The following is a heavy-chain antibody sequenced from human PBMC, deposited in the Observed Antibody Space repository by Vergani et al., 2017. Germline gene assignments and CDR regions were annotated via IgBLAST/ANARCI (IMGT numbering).Heavy chain of an antibody. Sequence: QVQLVQSGAEVKKPGSSVKVSCKASGGTFSSYAISWVRQAPGQGLEWMGGIIPVFGTANYAQKFQGRVTITADKSTRTAYMELSSLRSEDTAGYYCARVGQQLVLSGWFDPWGEGTLVTVSS. CDR1: GGTFSSYA. CDR2: IIPVFGTA. D-gene: IGHD6-13*01. CDR3: ARVGQQLVLSGWFDP. V-gene: IGHV1-69*06. J-gene: IGHJ5*02.